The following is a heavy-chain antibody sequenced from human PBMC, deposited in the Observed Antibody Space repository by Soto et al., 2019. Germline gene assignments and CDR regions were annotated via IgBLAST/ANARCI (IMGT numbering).Heavy chain of an antibody. V-gene: IGHV2-70*01. J-gene: IGHJ6*02. Sequence: SGPTLVNPTQTLTLTCTFSGFSLSTSGMCVSWIRQPPGKALEWLALIDWDDDKYYSTSLKTRLTISKDTSKNQVVLTMTNMDPVDTATYYCARTFYSSGSFWVMDVWGQGTTVTVSS. CDR3: ARTFYSSGSFWVMDV. CDR1: GFSLSTSGMC. CDR2: IDWDDDK. D-gene: IGHD3-10*01.